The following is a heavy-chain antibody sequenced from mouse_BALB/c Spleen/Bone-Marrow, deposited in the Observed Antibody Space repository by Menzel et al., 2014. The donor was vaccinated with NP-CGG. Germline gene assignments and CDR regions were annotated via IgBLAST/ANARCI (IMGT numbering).Heavy chain of an antibody. V-gene: IGHV5-9-3*01. CDR2: ISSGISYT. Sequence: EVKLMESGGGLVKPGGSLKFSCAASGFPFRSYAMSWVRQTPEKRLEWVATISSGISYTYYPDSVKGRFTISRDNATNPLYLQMSSLRSEDTAMYYCARHDDYFAWFAYWGQGTLVTVSA. J-gene: IGHJ3*01. CDR1: GFPFRSYA. CDR3: ARHDDYFAWFAY. D-gene: IGHD2-3*01.